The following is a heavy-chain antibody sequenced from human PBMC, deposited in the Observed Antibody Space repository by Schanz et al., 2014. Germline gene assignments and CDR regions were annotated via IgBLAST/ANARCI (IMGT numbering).Heavy chain of an antibody. CDR2: INPNSGDT. D-gene: IGHD6-19*01. CDR3: ARLSVAGRPHVNYWYFDL. CDR1: GYAFTTYG. J-gene: IGHJ2*01. V-gene: IGHV1-2*04. Sequence: QVQLVQSGAEVKKPGASVRVSCKVSGYAFTTYGISWVRQAPGQGLEWMGWINPNSGDTNYAQKFQGWVTMTRDTSISTAYMELSSLRSEDTAVYYCARLSVAGRPHVNYWYFDLWGRGTLVTVSS.